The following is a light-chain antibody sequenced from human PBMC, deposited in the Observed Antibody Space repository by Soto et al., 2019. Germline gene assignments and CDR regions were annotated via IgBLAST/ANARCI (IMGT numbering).Light chain of an antibody. V-gene: IGKV3-11*01. J-gene: IGKJ5*01. CDR2: DAS. Sequence: IVLTQSPATLSLWPGETAILSCRASQSVSSYLSWYQQKPGQAPRLLIYDASSRAPGVTASFSGSGSGTDFTLTISSLEPEDFALYYCQQRSSWITFGQGTRLEIE. CDR3: QQRSSWIT. CDR1: QSVSSY.